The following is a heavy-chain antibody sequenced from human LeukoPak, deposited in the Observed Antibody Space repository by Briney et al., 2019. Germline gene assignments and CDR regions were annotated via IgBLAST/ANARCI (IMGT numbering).Heavy chain of an antibody. CDR1: GFTFSSYW. D-gene: IGHD2-2*01. CDR3: ARYCSSTSCYAFEY. Sequence: GGSLRLSCAASGFTFSSYWMHWVRQAPGKGLVWVSRINSDGSSTSYADSVKGRFTISRDNAKNTLYLQMNSLRAEDTAVYYCARYCSSTSCYAFEYWGQGTLVTVSS. J-gene: IGHJ4*02. CDR2: INSDGSST. V-gene: IGHV3-74*01.